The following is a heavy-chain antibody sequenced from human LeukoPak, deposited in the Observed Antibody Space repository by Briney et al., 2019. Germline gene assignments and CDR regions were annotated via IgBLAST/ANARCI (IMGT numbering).Heavy chain of an antibody. CDR3: ARIVVVPAASVYYYYGMDV. V-gene: IGHV4-59*05. CDR2: IYYSGST. Sequence: SETLSLTCTVSGGSISRYYWSWIRQPPGKGLEWIGSIYYSGSTYYNPSLKSRVTISVDTSKNQFSLKLSSVTAADTAVYYCARIVVVPAASVYYYYGMDVWGQGTTVTVSS. CDR1: GGSISRYY. J-gene: IGHJ6*02. D-gene: IGHD2-2*01.